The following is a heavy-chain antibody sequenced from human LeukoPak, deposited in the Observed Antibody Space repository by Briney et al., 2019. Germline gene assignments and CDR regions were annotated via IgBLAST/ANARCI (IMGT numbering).Heavy chain of an antibody. J-gene: IGHJ5*02. CDR3: AREGSSIHNWFDP. D-gene: IGHD6-13*01. V-gene: IGHV5-51*01. CDR1: GYTFTRYW. CDR2: IYPGDSDT. Sequence: GESLKISCKGSGYTFTRYWIGWVRQMPGKGLEWMGIIYPGDSDTRYSPSFQGQVTISADKSISTAYLQWSSLKASDTAMYYCAREGSSIHNWFDPWGQGTLVTVSS.